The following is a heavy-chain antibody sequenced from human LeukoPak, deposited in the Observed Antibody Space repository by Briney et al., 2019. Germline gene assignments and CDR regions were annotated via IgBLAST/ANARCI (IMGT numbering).Heavy chain of an antibody. CDR1: GFSFSNYW. CDR2: IKSDGSEK. Sequence: TGGSLRLSCAASGFSFSNYWMTWIRQTPGKGLEWVANIKSDGSEKYYVDSVEGRFTISRDNAKNSLSLQMDSLRAEDTAVYYCTRVGLFRDSDHWGQGTLVTVSS. D-gene: IGHD2-21*01. J-gene: IGHJ4*02. CDR3: TRVGLFRDSDH. V-gene: IGHV3-7*01.